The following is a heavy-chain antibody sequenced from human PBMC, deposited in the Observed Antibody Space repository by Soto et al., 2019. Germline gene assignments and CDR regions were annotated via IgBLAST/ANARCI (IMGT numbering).Heavy chain of an antibody. V-gene: IGHV1-18*01. D-gene: IGHD6-19*01. CDR2: ISAYNGNT. CDR3: ATFSGYSSGWYYY. J-gene: IGHJ4*02. Sequence: QVQLVQSGAEVKKPGASVKVSCKASGYTFTSYGISWVRQAPGQVLEWMGWISAYNGNTNYAQKLQGRVTMTTDTSTSTADMELRSRRSDDTALYYCATFSGYSSGWYYYWGQGTLVTVSS. CDR1: GYTFTSYG.